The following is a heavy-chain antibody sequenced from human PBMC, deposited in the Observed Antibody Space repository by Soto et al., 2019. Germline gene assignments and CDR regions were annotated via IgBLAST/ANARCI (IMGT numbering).Heavy chain of an antibody. CDR2: ISGGGGST. CDR3: AKDAHDSGGYFLSHFDY. Sequence: GGSLRVSCAASGFTFSSCAMSWARQAPGKGLEWVSGISGGGGSTYYAESVKGRFTISRDNSRNTLYRHMNRLRAEDTAVYYCAKDAHDSGGYFLSHFDYWGQATLV. CDR1: GFTFSSCA. J-gene: IGHJ4*02. D-gene: IGHD3-22*01. V-gene: IGHV3-23*01.